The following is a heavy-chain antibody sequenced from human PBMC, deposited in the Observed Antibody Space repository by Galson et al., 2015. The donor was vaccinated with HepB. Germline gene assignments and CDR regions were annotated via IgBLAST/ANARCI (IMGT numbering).Heavy chain of an antibody. CDR3: VRDKDHAFDI. CDR2: ISGYSGNT. Sequence: SVKVSCKASGYSFTQYGISWVRQAPGQGLEWMGWISGYSGNTNYAQKLLDRVTMTTDTSTTTAYMELRSLRSDDTAVYYCVRDKDHAFDIWGQGTMVAVSS. CDR1: GYSFTQYG. V-gene: IGHV1-18*01. J-gene: IGHJ3*02.